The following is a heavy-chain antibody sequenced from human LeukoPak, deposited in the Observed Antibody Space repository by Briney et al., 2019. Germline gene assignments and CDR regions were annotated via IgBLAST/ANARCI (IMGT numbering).Heavy chain of an antibody. CDR3: ARQLVAAHSPYYYYYGMDV. CDR2: IYPGDSDT. CDR1: GYSFTSYW. Sequence: GESLKISCKGSGYSFTSYWIGWVRQMPGKGLEWMGIIYPGDSDTRYSPSFQGQVTISADKSISTAYLQWSSLKASDTAMYYCARQLVAAHSPYYYYYGMDVWGQGATVIVSS. V-gene: IGHV5-51*01. J-gene: IGHJ6*02. D-gene: IGHD6-6*01.